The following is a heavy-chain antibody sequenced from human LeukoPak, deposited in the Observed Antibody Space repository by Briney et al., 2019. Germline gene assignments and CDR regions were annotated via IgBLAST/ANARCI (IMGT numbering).Heavy chain of an antibody. D-gene: IGHD6-13*01. CDR2: INHSGST. J-gene: IGHJ6*03. V-gene: IGHV4-34*01. CDR1: GGSFSSYF. CDR3: ARDPLYSSSWYEDYYYYYMDV. Sequence: SETLSLTCAVFGGSFSSYFWSWIRQSPGKGLEWIGEINHSGSTNYNPSLKSRVTISLGTSKNQFSLKLSSVTAADTAVYYCARDPLYSSSWYEDYYYYYMDVWGKGTTVTVSS.